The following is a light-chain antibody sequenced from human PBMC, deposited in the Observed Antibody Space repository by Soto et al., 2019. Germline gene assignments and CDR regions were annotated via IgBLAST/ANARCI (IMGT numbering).Light chain of an antibody. CDR1: QRVDSN. J-gene: IGKJ5*01. CDR3: QQRSNWPIT. CDR2: GAS. Sequence: EIVVTQSPATLSVSPGERATLSCRASQRVDSNLAWYQQRPGQAPRLLIYGASTRAPGVPARFSGSGSGTDFTLTISSLEPEDFAVYYCQQRSNWPITFGQGTRLEIK. V-gene: IGKV3-11*01.